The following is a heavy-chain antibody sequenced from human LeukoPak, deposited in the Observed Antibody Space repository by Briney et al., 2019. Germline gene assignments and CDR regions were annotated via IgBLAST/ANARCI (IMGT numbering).Heavy chain of an antibody. Sequence: GGSLRLSCAASGFTFSSYGMHWVREAPGKGLEWVAVIWYDGSNKYYADSVKGRFTISRDNSKNTLYLQMNSLRAEDTAVYYCARSGFGFQYYYYGMDVWGQGTTVTVSS. D-gene: IGHD1-26*01. V-gene: IGHV3-33*01. CDR1: GFTFSSYG. J-gene: IGHJ6*02. CDR3: ARSGFGFQYYYYGMDV. CDR2: IWYDGSNK.